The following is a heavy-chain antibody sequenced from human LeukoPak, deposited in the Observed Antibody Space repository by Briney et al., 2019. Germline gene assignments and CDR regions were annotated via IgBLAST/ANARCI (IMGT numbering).Heavy chain of an antibody. D-gene: IGHD3-22*01. J-gene: IGHJ4*02. CDR1: GYTFTGYY. CDR2: INPNSGGT. Sequence: ASVKVSCKASGYTFTGYYMHWVRQAPGQGLEWMGRINPNSGGTNYAQKFQGRVTMTRDTSISTAYMELSRLRSDDTAVYDCAINYYDSSSYSESPYWGQGTLVTVSS. V-gene: IGHV1-2*06. CDR3: AINYYDSSSYSESPY.